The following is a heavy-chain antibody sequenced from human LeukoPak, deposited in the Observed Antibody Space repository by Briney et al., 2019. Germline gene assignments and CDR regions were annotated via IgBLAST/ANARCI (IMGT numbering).Heavy chain of an antibody. CDR2: IYSGGST. V-gene: IGHV3-53*01. CDR1: GFTVSSNY. D-gene: IGHD1-14*01. CDR3: ARAGGWNHVFDY. J-gene: IGHJ4*02. Sequence: GGSLRLSCAASGFTVSSNYMSWVRQAPGKGLEWVSVIYSGGSTNYADSVKGRFTISRDNSKNTLDLQMNSLRAEDTAVYYCARAGGWNHVFDYWGQGTLVTVSS.